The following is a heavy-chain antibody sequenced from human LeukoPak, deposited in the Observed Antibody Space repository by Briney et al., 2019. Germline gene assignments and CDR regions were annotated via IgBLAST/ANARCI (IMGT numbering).Heavy chain of an antibody. CDR3: ARAPLRFLEWLGEPDY. V-gene: IGHV4-4*07. J-gene: IGHJ4*02. Sequence: SETLSLTCTVSGGSISSYYWSWIRQPAGKGLEWIGRIYTSGSTNYNPSLKSRVTISVDTSKNQFSLKLSSVTAADTAVYYCARAPLRFLEWLGEPDYWGQGTLVTVSS. D-gene: IGHD3-3*01. CDR1: GGSISSYY. CDR2: IYTSGST.